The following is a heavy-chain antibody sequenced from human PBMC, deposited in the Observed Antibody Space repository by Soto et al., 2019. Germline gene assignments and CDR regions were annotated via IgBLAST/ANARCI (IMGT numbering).Heavy chain of an antibody. J-gene: IGHJ4*02. CDR3: ARSYEIWGTYPGY. CDR1: GFTFSSNW. V-gene: IGHV3-74*01. D-gene: IGHD3-16*01. Sequence: PGGSLRLSCAASGFTFSSNWMHWVRQAPGKGLVWVSRIKSDGSSTNYADSVKGRFTISRDNAKNSLYLQMNSLRAEDTAVYYCARSYEIWGTYPGYWGQGTLVTVSS. CDR2: IKSDGSST.